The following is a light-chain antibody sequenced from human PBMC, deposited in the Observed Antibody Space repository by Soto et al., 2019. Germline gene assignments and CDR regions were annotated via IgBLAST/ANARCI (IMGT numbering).Light chain of an antibody. CDR2: GVT. CDR1: HSDVGRFNL. Sequence: QSVLTQPASVSGSPGQSITISCTGTHSDVGRFNLVSWYQHHPQKAPKLIIFGVTERPSGISNRFSASKSGNTASLTISGLQAEDEADYYCCTYDTGGTYVFGTGTKVTVL. V-gene: IGLV2-23*02. J-gene: IGLJ1*01. CDR3: CTYDTGGTYV.